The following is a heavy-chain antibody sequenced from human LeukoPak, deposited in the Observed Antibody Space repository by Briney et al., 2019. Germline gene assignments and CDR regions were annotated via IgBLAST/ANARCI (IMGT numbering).Heavy chain of an antibody. CDR2: IKQDGSEK. Sequence: SGGSLRLSCAASGFTFSSYEMSWVRQAPGKGLEWVANIKQDGSEKYYVDSVKGRFTISRDNAKNSLYLQMNSLRAEDTAVYYCARDPISYYYDSSGYYYYWGQGTLVTVSS. J-gene: IGHJ4*02. D-gene: IGHD3-22*01. V-gene: IGHV3-7*01. CDR1: GFTFSSYE. CDR3: ARDPISYYYDSSGYYYY.